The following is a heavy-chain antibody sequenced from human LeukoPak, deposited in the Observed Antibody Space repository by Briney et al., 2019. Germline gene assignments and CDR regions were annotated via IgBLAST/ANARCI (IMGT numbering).Heavy chain of an antibody. CDR1: GFTFSSYA. V-gene: IGHV3-23*01. J-gene: IGHJ4*02. D-gene: IGHD6-19*01. CDR3: AKDHSYSSGWSPDY. CDR2: ISGSGGST. Sequence: GGSLRLSCAASGFTFSSYAMSWVRQAPGKGLEWVSAISGSGGSTYYADSVKGRFTISRDNSKNTLYLQMNSLRAEDTAVYYCAKDHSYSSGWSPDYWGQGTLVTVSS.